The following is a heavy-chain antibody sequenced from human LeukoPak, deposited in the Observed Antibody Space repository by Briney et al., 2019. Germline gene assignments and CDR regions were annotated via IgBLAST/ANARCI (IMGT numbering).Heavy chain of an antibody. V-gene: IGHV3-30*18. J-gene: IGHJ4*01. CDR3: AKEGYSRDFDY. CDR1: GFTFTSYG. CDR2: ISYDGSNK. D-gene: IGHD5-18*01. Sequence: PGGSLRLSCAASGFTFTSYGMHWVRQAPGKGLEWVAVISYDGSNKYYADSVKGRFTISRDNSKNTLYLQMNSLRAEDTAVYYCAKEGYSRDFDYWGHGTLVTVSS.